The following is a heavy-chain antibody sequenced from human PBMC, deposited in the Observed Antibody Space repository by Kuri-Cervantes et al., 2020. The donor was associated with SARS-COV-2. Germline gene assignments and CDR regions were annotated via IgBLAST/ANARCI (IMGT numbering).Heavy chain of an antibody. J-gene: IGHJ3*02. CDR3: AKVVRRTPNREPPAPDDAFDI. D-gene: IGHD1-14*01. V-gene: IGHV3-23*01. CDR1: GFTFSSYE. Sequence: GGSLRLSCAASGFTFSSYEMNWVRQAPGKGLEWVSAISGSGGSAYYADSVKGRFTISRDNSKNTLYLQMNSLRAEDTAVYYCAKVVRRTPNREPPAPDDAFDIWGQGTMVTVSS. CDR2: ISGSGGSA.